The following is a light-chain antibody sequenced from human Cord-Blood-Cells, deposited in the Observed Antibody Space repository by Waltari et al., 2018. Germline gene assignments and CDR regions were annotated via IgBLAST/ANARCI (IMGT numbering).Light chain of an antibody. CDR3: QQRYSTPPIT. J-gene: IGKJ5*01. CDR2: AAS. V-gene: IGKV1-39*01. CDR1: KSISSY. Sequence: DIQMTQSPSSLSASVGDRVTITCRASKSISSYLNWYQQKPGKAPKLLIYAASSLQSRVPARFSGSGSVTDFTLTISSLQPEDFATYYCQQRYSTPPITFGQGTRLEIK.